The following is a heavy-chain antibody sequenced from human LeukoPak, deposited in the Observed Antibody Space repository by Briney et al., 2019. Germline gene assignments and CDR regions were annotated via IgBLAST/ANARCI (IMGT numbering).Heavy chain of an antibody. V-gene: IGHV4-38-2*02. Sequence: SETPSLTCTVSGYSISSGYYWGWIRHPPGKGLEWIGSIYHSVSTYYNPSLKSRVTISVDTSKNQFSLKLSSVTAADTAVYYCARGKRSTMIVVAHNLFDPWGQGSLVTVSS. CDR2: IYHSVST. D-gene: IGHD3-22*01. CDR1: GYSISSGYY. J-gene: IGHJ5*02. CDR3: ARGKRSTMIVVAHNLFDP.